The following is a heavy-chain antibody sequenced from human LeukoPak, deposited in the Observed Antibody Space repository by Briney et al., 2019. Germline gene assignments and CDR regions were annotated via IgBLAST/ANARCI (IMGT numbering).Heavy chain of an antibody. CDR2: IYSGGSI. J-gene: IGHJ4*02. D-gene: IGHD5-18*01. CDR3: ASGKETSMAQGY. V-gene: IGHV3-53*01. Sequence: GGSLRLSCAVSGFTVSSNYMTWVRQAPGKGLEWVSVIYSGGSIYYADSVKGRFTISRDISKNTVDLQLNSLRAEDTAVYYCASGKETSMAQGYWGQGTLVTVSS. CDR1: GFTVSSNY.